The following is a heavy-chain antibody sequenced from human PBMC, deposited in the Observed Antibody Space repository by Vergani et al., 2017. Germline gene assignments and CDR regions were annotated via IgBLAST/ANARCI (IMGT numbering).Heavy chain of an antibody. D-gene: IGHD5-18*01. CDR1: GGAFSSYA. V-gene: IGHV1-69*01. CDR2: IIPIFGTA. Sequence: QVQLVQSGAEVKKPGSSVKVSCKASGGAFSSYAISWVRQAPGQGLEWMGGIIPIFGTANYAQKFQGIVTITADESTCTAYMELSSLRSEDSAVYYCARGHSDTAMVFSGRLSGWGQGTLVTVSS. J-gene: IGHJ4*02. CDR3: ARGHSDTAMVFSGRLSG.